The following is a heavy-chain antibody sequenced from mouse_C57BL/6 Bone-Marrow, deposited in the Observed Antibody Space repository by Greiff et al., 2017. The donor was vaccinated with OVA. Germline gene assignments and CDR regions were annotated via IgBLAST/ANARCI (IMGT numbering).Heavy chain of an antibody. CDR3: ARDGYGSSDAMDY. J-gene: IGHJ4*01. CDR2: ISYDGSN. CDR1: GYSITSGYY. D-gene: IGHD1-1*01. Sequence: EVQLQESGPGLVKPSQSLSLTCSVTGYSITSGYYWNWIRQFPGNKLEWMGYISYDGSNNYNPSLKNRISITRDTSKNQFFLKLNSVTTEETATYYGARDGYGSSDAMDYWGQGTSVTVSS. V-gene: IGHV3-6*01.